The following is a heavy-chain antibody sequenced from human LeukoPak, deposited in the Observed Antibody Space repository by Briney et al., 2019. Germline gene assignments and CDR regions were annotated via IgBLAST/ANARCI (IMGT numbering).Heavy chain of an antibody. CDR2: IIPIFGTA. Sequence: SVKVSCKTSGYTFSSYGISWVRQAPGQGLEWMGGIIPIFGTANYAQKFQGRVTITADESTSTAYMELSSLRSEDTAVYHCAREEDFWSGYYGWGQGTLVTVSS. J-gene: IGHJ4*02. CDR1: GYTFSSYG. CDR3: AREEDFWSGYYG. V-gene: IGHV1-69*13. D-gene: IGHD3-3*01.